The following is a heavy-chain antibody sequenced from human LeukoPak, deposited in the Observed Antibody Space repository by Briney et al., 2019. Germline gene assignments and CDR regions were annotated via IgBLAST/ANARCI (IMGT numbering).Heavy chain of an antibody. CDR2: ITISSRYI. CDR3: ARRLAAGDLASFDI. V-gene: IGHV3-21*01. CDR1: GFTFSTYT. Sequence: GESLRLSCAASGFTFSTYTMNWVRQAPGKGLEWVSSITISSRYIYYADSVKGRFTISRDNAKNSLFLHMNSLRAEDTAVYYCARRLAAGDLASFDIWGQGTMVTVSP. D-gene: IGHD6-13*01. J-gene: IGHJ3*02.